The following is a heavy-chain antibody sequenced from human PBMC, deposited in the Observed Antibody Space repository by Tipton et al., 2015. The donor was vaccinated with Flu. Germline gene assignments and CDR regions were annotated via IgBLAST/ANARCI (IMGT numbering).Heavy chain of an antibody. CDR3: AKVIPEAVAGLDY. CDR2: VTGGGTT. V-gene: IGHV3-23*01. CDR1: GFTFSRYA. D-gene: IGHD6-19*01. J-gene: IGHJ4*02. Sequence: GSLRLSCTASGFTFSRYAMSWVRQAPGKGLEWVSGVTGGGTTYYADSVKGRFTISRDISKNMLFLQMNSLRAEDTAVYYCAKVIPEAVAGLDYWGQGTLVTVSS.